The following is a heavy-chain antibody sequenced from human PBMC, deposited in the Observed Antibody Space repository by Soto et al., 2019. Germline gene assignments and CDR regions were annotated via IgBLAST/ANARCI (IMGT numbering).Heavy chain of an antibody. Sequence: SETLSLTCTVSGGSISSYYWSWIRQPPGKGLEWIGYIYYSGSTNYNPSLKSRVTISVDTSKSQFSLKLSSVTAADTAVYYCARSANRYDSSGYYWGQGTLVTSPQ. V-gene: IGHV4-59*01. CDR3: ARSANRYDSSGYY. D-gene: IGHD3-22*01. J-gene: IGHJ4*02. CDR2: IYYSGST. CDR1: GGSISSYY.